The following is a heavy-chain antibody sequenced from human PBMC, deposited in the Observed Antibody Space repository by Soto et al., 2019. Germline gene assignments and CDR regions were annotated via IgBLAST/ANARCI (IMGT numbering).Heavy chain of an antibody. V-gene: IGHV3-33*01. D-gene: IGHD3-10*01. CDR1: GFTFSSYG. Sequence: GGSLRLSCAASGFTFSSYGMHWVRQAPGKGLEWVAVIWYDGSNKYYADSVKGRFTISRDNSKNTLYLQMNSLRAEDTAVYYCARGLHHEHLLWFGESPHRDAFDIWGQGTMVTVSS. CDR2: IWYDGSNK. J-gene: IGHJ3*02. CDR3: ARGLHHEHLLWFGESPHRDAFDI.